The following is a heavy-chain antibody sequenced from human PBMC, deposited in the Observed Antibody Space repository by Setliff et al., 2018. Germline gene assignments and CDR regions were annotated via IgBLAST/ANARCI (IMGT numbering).Heavy chain of an antibody. Sequence: SETLSLTCTVSDDSISSRHYYWSWIRQPAGKGLEWIGQIYTSWSTNYNPSLKSRVTISVDTSKNQFSLKLTSVTAADTAVYYCARLSGFQYIDVWGKGTTVTVSS. CDR1: DDSISSRHYY. J-gene: IGHJ6*03. D-gene: IGHD3-3*01. CDR2: IYTSWST. CDR3: ARLSGFQYIDV. V-gene: IGHV4-61*09.